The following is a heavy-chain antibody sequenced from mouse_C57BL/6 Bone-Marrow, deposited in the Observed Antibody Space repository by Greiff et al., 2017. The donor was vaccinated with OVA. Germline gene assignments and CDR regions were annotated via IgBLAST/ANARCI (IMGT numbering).Heavy chain of an antibody. V-gene: IGHV5-17*01. J-gene: IGHJ1*03. CDR1: GFTFSDYG. D-gene: IGHD1-1*01. CDR3: AKVPYGSSYWYFDV. Sequence: DVHLVESGGGLVKPGGSLKLSCAASGFTFSDYGMHWVRQAPEKGLEWVAYISSGSSTIYYADTVKGRFTISRDNAKNTLFLQMTSLRSEDTAMYYCAKVPYGSSYWYFDVWGTGTTVTVSS. CDR2: ISSGSSTI.